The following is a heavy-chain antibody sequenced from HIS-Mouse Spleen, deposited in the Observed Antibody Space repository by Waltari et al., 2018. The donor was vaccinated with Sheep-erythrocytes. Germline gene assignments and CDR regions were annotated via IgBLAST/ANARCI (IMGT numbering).Heavy chain of an antibody. Sequence: QGQLVQSGAELKKPGSPVQFSCKPPGVTFSSYASSWARQAPGQGLEWMGRIIPILGIANYAQKFQGRVTITADKSTSTAYMELSSLRSEDTAVYYCAQTGATTPHFDYWGQGTLVTVSS. CDR2: IIPILGIA. D-gene: IGHD1-26*01. CDR1: GVTFSSYA. V-gene: IGHV1-69*04. J-gene: IGHJ4*02. CDR3: AQTGATTPHFDY.